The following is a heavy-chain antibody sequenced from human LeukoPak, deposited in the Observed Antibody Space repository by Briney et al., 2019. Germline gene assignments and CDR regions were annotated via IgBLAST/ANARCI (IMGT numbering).Heavy chain of an antibody. V-gene: IGHV3-15*01. Sequence: GGSLRLSCAASGFTFSSYWMSWVRQAPGKGLEWVGRIKSKTDGGTTDYAAPVKGRFTISRDDSKNTLYLQMNSLKTEDTAVYYCTTDPGGSGSYLLDKSDYWGQGTLVTVSS. CDR1: GFTFSSYW. CDR3: TTDPGGSGSYLLDKSDY. CDR2: IKSKTDGGTT. J-gene: IGHJ4*02. D-gene: IGHD3-10*01.